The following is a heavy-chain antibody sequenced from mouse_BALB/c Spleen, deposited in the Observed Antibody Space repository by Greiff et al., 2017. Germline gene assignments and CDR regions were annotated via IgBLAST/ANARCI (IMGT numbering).Heavy chain of an antibody. V-gene: IGHV1-12*01. CDR2: IYPGNGDT. D-gene: IGHD1-1*01. CDR1: GYTFTSYN. CDR3: ARGDYGSSFYFDY. Sequence: QVQLQQSGAELVKPGASVKMSCKASGYTFTSYNMHWVKQTPGQGLEWIGAIYPGNGDTSYNQKFKGKATLTADKSSSTAYMQLSSLTSEDSAVYYCARGDYGSSFYFDYWGQGTTLTVSS. J-gene: IGHJ2*01.